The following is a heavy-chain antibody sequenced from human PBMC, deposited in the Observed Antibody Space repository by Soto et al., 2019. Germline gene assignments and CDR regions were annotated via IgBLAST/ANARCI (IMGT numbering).Heavy chain of an antibody. V-gene: IGHV3-21*01. CDR2: ISSSSSYL. Sequence: EVQLVESGGGLVKPGGSLRLSCAASGFTFSSYSMNWVRQAPGKGLEWVSSISSSSSYLYYADSVKGRFTISRDNAKNSLYLQMNSLRAEDTAVYYCARASIAARSDYFQHWGQGTLVTVSS. D-gene: IGHD6-6*01. CDR1: GFTFSSYS. J-gene: IGHJ1*01. CDR3: ARASIAARSDYFQH.